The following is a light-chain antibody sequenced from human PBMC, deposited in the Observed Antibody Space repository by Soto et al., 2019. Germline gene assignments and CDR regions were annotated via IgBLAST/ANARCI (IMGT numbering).Light chain of an antibody. CDR1: QNINIY. CDR2: DAS. J-gene: IGKJ3*01. V-gene: IGKV1-33*01. Sequence: DIQMTQSPSSLSASVGDRVTITCQASQNINIYLNWYQQSPGRAPKLLIYDASSLEKGVPSRFSGTGSGTHFTLTISCLQPEDIATYYCQPYDDLPFTFGPGTKVDIK. CDR3: QPYDDLPFT.